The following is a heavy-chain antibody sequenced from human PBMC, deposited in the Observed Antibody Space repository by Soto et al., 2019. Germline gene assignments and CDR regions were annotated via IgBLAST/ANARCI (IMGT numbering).Heavy chain of an antibody. CDR2: IIPIFGTA. CDR3: ARGSRMTTVTPFDY. Sequence: GASSEGLCKASGGTFSSYAISWVRQAPGQGLEWMGGIIPIFGTANYAQKFQGRVTITADESTSTAYMELSSLRSEDTAVYYCARGSRMTTVTPFDYWGQGTLVIVSS. CDR1: GGTFSSYA. D-gene: IGHD4-17*01. V-gene: IGHV1-69*13. J-gene: IGHJ4*02.